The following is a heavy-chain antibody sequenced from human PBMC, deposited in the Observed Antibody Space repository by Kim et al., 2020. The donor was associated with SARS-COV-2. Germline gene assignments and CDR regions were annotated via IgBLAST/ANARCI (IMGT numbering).Heavy chain of an antibody. Sequence: SETLSLTCAVYGGSFSGYYWSWIRQPPGKGLEWIGEINHSGSTNYNPSLKSRVTISVDTSKNQFSLKLSSVTAADTAVYYCARMMNYYESSGYYDYYYYGMDIWGQGTTVTVSS. CDR1: GGSFSGYY. J-gene: IGHJ6*02. V-gene: IGHV4-34*01. CDR3: ARMMNYYESSGYYDYYYYGMDI. CDR2: INHSGST. D-gene: IGHD3-22*01.